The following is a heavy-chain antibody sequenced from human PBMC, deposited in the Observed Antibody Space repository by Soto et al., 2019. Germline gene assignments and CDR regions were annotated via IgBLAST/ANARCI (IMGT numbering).Heavy chain of an antibody. CDR3: ARRRYCSGGSCYDWYFDL. V-gene: IGHV4-59*08. CDR2: IYYSGST. D-gene: IGHD2-15*01. CDR1: GGSISSYY. J-gene: IGHJ2*01. Sequence: QVQLQESGPGRVKPSETLSLTCTVSGGSISSYYWSWIRQPPGKGLEWNGYIYYSGSTNYNPSLNSRVTISVDTSKNQFSLKLSSVTAADTAVYYCARRRYCSGGSCYDWYFDLWGRGTLVTVSS.